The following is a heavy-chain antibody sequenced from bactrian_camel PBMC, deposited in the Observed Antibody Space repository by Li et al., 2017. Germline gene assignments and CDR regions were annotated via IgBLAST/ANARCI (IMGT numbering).Heavy chain of an antibody. CDR3: AAGFLLPGVAARLTAAHVGY. Sequence: VQLVESGGGSVQAGGSLRLACAASPSEYTNRREVMGWFRQAPGKEREGVAYIYTPGAMTYYADSVKGRFTISQDNIKNTMYLQMNSLKPEDTGVYFCAAGFLLPGVAARLTAAHVGYWGPGTQVTVS. J-gene: IGHJ4*01. CDR1: EYTNRREV. V-gene: IGHV3S40*01. D-gene: IGHD3*01. CDR2: IYTPGAMT.